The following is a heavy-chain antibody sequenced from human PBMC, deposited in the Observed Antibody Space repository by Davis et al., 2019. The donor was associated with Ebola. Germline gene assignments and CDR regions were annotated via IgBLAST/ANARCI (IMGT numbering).Heavy chain of an antibody. CDR1: GFTFSDYY. Sequence: GESLKISCAASGFTFSDYYMSWIRQAPGKGLEWVSYISSSSSYIYYADSVKGRFTISRDNAKNSLYLQMNSLRAEDTAVYYCARITTSYYGGNRVAFGLDYWGQGTLVTVSS. D-gene: IGHD4-23*01. J-gene: IGHJ4*02. CDR3: ARITTSYYGGNRVAFGLDY. V-gene: IGHV3-11*06. CDR2: ISSSSSYI.